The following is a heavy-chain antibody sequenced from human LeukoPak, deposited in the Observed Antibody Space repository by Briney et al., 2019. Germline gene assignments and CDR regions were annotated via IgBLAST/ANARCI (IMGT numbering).Heavy chain of an antibody. CDR3: ARGPEWELLYFDC. D-gene: IGHD1-26*01. CDR2: ISYDGSNK. J-gene: IGHJ4*02. CDR1: GFTFGSYA. V-gene: IGHV3-30-3*01. Sequence: GGSLRLSCAASGFTFGSYAMHWVRQAPGKGLEWVAVISYDGSNKYYADSVKGRFTISRDNSKNTLYLQMNSLRAEDTAVYYCARGPEWELLYFDCWGQGTLVTVSS.